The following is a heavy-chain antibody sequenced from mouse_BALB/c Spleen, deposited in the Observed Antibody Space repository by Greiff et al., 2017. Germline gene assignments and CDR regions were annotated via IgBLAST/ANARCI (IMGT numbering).Heavy chain of an antibody. Sequence: EVKLMESGGGLVKLGGSLKLSCAASGFTFSSYYMSWVRQTPEKRLELVAAINSNGGSTYYPDTVKGRFTISRDNAKNTLYLQMSSLKSEDTALYYCARHDSSGYPFAYWGQGTLVTVSA. CDR1: GFTFSSYY. D-gene: IGHD3-2*01. CDR2: INSNGGST. J-gene: IGHJ3*01. V-gene: IGHV5-6-2*01. CDR3: ARHDSSGYPFAY.